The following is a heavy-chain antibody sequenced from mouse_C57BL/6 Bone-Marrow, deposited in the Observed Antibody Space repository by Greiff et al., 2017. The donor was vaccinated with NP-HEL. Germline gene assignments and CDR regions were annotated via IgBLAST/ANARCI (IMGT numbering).Heavy chain of an antibody. CDR2: IYPGNSDT. D-gene: IGHD4-1*01. CDR3: TSRETGTGLDY. V-gene: IGHV1-5*01. CDR1: GYTFTSYW. J-gene: IGHJ2*01. Sequence: EVQLQQSGTVLARPGASVKMSCKTSGYTFTSYWMHWVKQRPGQGLEWIGAIYPGNSDTSYNQKFKGKAKLTAVTSASTAYMELSSLTNEDSAVYYCTSRETGTGLDYWGQGTTLTVSS.